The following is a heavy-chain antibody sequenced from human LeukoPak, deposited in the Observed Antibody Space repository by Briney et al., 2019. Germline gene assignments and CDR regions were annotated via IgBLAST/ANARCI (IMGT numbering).Heavy chain of an antibody. J-gene: IGHJ5*02. CDR2: ISGSGGST. CDR3: AKDSRYCSSTGCRDWFDP. V-gene: IGHV3-23*01. D-gene: IGHD2-2*01. Sequence: GGSLGLSCAASGFTFSSYAMSWVRQAPGKGLEWVSAISGSGGSTYYADSVKGRFTISRDNSKNTLYLQMNSLRAEDTAVYYCAKDSRYCSSTGCRDWFDPWGQGTLVTVSS. CDR1: GFTFSSYA.